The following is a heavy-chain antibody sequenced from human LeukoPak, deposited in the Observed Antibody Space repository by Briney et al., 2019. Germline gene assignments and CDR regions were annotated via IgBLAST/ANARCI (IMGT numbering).Heavy chain of an antibody. CDR3: ARSKVTAYSYSGLDV. J-gene: IGHJ6*04. CDR1: GGSFSSGYY. CDR2: INHSEST. Sequence: SETLSLTCAVYGGSFSSGYYWSGSRHSPGKGQEWVGEINHSESTIYSPSLRSRVTISVDTSKKHFSLKLSSVTAADTGLYYCARSKVTAYSYSGLDVWGKGTTVTVSS. V-gene: IGHV4-34*01. D-gene: IGHD2-21*02.